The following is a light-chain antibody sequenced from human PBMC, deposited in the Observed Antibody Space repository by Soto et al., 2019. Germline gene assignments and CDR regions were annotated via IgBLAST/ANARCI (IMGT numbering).Light chain of an antibody. CDR1: QSVSSSN. CDR2: GTS. Sequence: EIVLTQSPVTLSLSPGERATLSCRASQSVSSSNLAWYQQKTGQAPRLLIYGTSSRATGIPDRVSGSGSGTDFTLTISSLEPEDFAVYYCQQYGPSPPYTFGQGTKLAIK. CDR3: QQYGPSPPYT. V-gene: IGKV3-20*01. J-gene: IGKJ2*01.